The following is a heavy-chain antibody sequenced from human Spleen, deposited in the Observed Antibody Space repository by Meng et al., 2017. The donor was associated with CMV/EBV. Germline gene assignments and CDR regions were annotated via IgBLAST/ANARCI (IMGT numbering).Heavy chain of an antibody. J-gene: IGHJ6*02. CDR2: IIPIFGTA. D-gene: IGHD3-10*01. V-gene: IGHV1-69*05. Sequence: SVKVSCKASGGTFSSYAISWVRQAPGQGLEWMGGIIPIFGTANYAQKFQGRVTITTDESTSTAYMELSSLRSEDTAVYYCARDWAGMVRGVKVLYGMDVWGQGTTVTVSS. CDR1: GGTFSSYA. CDR3: ARDWAGMVRGVKVLYGMDV.